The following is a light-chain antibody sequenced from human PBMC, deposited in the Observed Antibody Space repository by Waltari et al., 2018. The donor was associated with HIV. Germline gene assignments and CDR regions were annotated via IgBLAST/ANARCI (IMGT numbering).Light chain of an antibody. V-gene: IGLV2-14*01. CDR3: SSYASRDTVV. CDR1: SSDVGGYHA. J-gene: IGLJ2*01. Sequence: QSALTQSASVSGSPGQSISLPCTGTSSDVGGYHAVSWYQQHPAKAPKRVIFEGSNRPSGVSNLCAGSKAGNRASLTISGLQAEDEAYYYCSSYASRDTVVFGGGTKVTVL. CDR2: EGS.